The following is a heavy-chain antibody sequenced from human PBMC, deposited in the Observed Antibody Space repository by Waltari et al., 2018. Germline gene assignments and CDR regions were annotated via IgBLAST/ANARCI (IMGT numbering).Heavy chain of an antibody. CDR3: AKVRSWLPDY. CDR2: IYSGGST. D-gene: IGHD6-19*01. J-gene: IGHJ4*02. Sequence: EVQLLESGGVLVQPGGSLRLSCAASGFTFCSYPRGWYGRARGEGVEGGAVIYSGGSTYYADSVKGRFTISRDNSKNTLYLQMNSLGAEYTAVYYCAKVRSWLPDYWGQGTLVTVSS. V-gene: IGHV3-23*03. CDR1: GFTFCSYP.